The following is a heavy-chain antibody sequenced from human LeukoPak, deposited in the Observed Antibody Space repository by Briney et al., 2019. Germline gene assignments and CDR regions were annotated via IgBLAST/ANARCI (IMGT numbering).Heavy chain of an antibody. V-gene: IGHV4-4*09. CDR3: ASQDYGDGGWFDP. CDR1: GGSISSYY. D-gene: IGHD4-17*01. CDR2: IYTSGST. J-gene: IGHJ5*02. Sequence: SETLSLTCTVSGGSISSYYWSWIRQPPGKGPEWIGYIYTSGSTNYNPSLKSRVTISVDTSKNQFSLKLSSVTAADTAVYYCASQDYGDGGWFDPWGQGTLVTVSS.